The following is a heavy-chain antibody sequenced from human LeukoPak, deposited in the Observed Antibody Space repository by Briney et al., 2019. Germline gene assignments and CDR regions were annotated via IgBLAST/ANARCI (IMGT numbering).Heavy chain of an antibody. V-gene: IGHV3-30*03. CDR3: ARVGPWVNPDYYYYMDV. J-gene: IGHJ6*03. Sequence: PGGSLRLSCAASVFTLSSHGMHEVRQAPGKGLDGVAVISYDGSNKYYADSVKGRFAISRDNSKNTLYLQMNSLRAEDTAVYYCARVGPWVNPDYYYYMDVWGKGTTVTVSS. CDR1: VFTLSSHG. D-gene: IGHD1-14*01. CDR2: ISYDGSNK.